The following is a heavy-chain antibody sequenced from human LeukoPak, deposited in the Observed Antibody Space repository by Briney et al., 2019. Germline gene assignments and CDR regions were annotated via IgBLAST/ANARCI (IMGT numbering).Heavy chain of an antibody. V-gene: IGHV3-23*01. CDR2: IRGKGET. CDR3: AKASWVSSTDAVR. Sequence: GGSLRLSCGASGLRLRSFAMRWVRQGPARGLEWVSSIRGKGETFYADSVKGRFTLSSDSSRNTVYFQLNNLRVEDTAIYYCAKASWVSSTDAVRWGQGTLVTVS. D-gene: IGHD3-16*01. J-gene: IGHJ4*02. CDR1: GLRLRSFA.